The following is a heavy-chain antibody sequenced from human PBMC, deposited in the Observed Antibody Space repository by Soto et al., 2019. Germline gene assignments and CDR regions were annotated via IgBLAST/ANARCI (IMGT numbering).Heavy chain of an antibody. D-gene: IGHD1-26*01. V-gene: IGHV1-69*04. Sequence: QVQLVQSGAEVKKPGSSVKVSCKASGGTFSSISWVRQAPGQGLEWMGRIIPILGIPNYAQKFQGRVAITADKSTSTAYMELSSLRSEDTAVFYCAREGGGSYWDSWGQGTLVTVSS. CDR1: GGTFSS. CDR3: AREGGGSYWDS. CDR2: IIPILGIP. J-gene: IGHJ4*02.